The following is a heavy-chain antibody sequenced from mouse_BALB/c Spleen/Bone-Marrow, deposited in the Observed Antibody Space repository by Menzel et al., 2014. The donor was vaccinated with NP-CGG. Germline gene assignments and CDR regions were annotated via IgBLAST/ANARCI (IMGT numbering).Heavy chain of an antibody. CDR1: GFTFSDYY. CDR3: ARGSSYFDY. J-gene: IGHJ2*01. D-gene: IGHD1-1*01. V-gene: IGHV5-4*02. CDR2: ISDGGSYT. Sequence: EVMLVESGGGLVKPGGSLKLSCAASGFTFSDYYMYWVRQTPEKRLEWVATISDGGSYTYYPDSVKGRFTISRDNAKNNLYLQMSSLKSEDPAMYYCARGSSYFDYWGQGTTLTVSS.